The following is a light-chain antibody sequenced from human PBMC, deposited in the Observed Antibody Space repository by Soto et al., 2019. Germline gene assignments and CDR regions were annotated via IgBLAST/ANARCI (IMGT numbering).Light chain of an antibody. J-gene: IGKJ1*01. CDR1: QSISSY. V-gene: IGKV1-39*01. CDR3: QQSYSTPRA. Sequence: DIQMTQSPSSLSASVGDRVTITCRASQSISSYLNWYQQKPGKAPKLLIYAASSLQSGVPSRFSGSGSGTDFTLTISSLQPEDFATYYYQQSYSTPRAVGQGTKVEI. CDR2: AAS.